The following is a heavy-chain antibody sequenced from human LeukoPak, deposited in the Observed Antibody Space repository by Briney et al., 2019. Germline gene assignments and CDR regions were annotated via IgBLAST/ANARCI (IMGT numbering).Heavy chain of an antibody. D-gene: IGHD4-23*01. Sequence: GGSLRLSCAASGXIFSNAWMNWVRQAPGKGLEWVALIKSKTDGGTTDHTAPVKGRFTISRDDSRSTLYLQMNSLKTEDTAVYYCSTLRLDYGGDSDYYYGMDVWGQGTTVTVSS. V-gene: IGHV3-15*01. CDR2: IKSKTDGGTT. J-gene: IGHJ6*02. CDR3: STLRLDYGGDSDYYYGMDV. CDR1: GXIFSNAW.